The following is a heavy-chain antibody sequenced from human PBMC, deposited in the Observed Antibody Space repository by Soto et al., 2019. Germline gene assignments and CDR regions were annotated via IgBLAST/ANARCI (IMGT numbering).Heavy chain of an antibody. D-gene: IGHD4-4*01. V-gene: IGHV1-69*13. CDR3: ARDLTSSSRYYYYYGMDV. CDR1: GGTFSSYA. Sequence: SVKVSCKASGGTFSSYAISWVRQAPGQGLEWMGGIIPIFGTANYAQKFQGRVTITADESTSTAYMELSSLRSEDTAVYYCARDLTSSSRYYYYYGMDVWGQGTTVTVSS. J-gene: IGHJ6*02. CDR2: IIPIFGTA.